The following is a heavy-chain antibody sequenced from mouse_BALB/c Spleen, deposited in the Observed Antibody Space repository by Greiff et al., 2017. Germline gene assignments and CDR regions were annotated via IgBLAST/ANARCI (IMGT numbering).Heavy chain of an antibody. Sequence: EVQLVESGPGLVKPSQSLSLTCTVTGYSITSDYAWNWIRQFPGNKLEWMGYISYSGSTSYNPSLKSRISITRDTSKNQFFLQLNSVTTEDTATYYCAATGTPYYYAMDYWGQGTSVTVSS. CDR2: ISYSGST. J-gene: IGHJ4*01. D-gene: IGHD4-1*02. CDR1: GYSITSDYA. V-gene: IGHV3-2*02. CDR3: AATGTPYYYAMDY.